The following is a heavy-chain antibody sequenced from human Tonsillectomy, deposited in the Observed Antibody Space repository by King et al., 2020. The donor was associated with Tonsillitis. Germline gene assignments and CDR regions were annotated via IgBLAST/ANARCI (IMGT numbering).Heavy chain of an antibody. CDR2: LSDNGSTT. V-gene: IGHV3-23*01. J-gene: IGHJ4*02. D-gene: IGHD3-9*01. Sequence: PLQESGGDLVQPGGSLRLSCAASGFTFSDSALAWVRQAPGKGLEWVSVLSDNGSTTSYADSVKGRFAVSRDISKNTLYLLMNSLRAEDTAVYYCAKGALTGPIKWYYDFWGQGTLVTVSS. CDR1: GFTFSDSA. CDR3: AKGALTGPIKWYYDF.